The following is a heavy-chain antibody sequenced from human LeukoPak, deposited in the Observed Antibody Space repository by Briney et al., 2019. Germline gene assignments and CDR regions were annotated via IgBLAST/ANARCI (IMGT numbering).Heavy chain of an antibody. CDR3: ARFGYVAAVDL. Sequence: GSLRLSCAASGFSFSAYWMTWVRQAPGTGLEWVANINPAGTETYYVDPVKGRFTISRDNAKNLLYLQMNSLRAEDTAVYYCARFGYVAAVDLWGQGTLVTVSS. J-gene: IGHJ4*02. CDR1: GFSFSAYW. CDR2: INPAGTET. D-gene: IGHD2-15*01. V-gene: IGHV3-7*01.